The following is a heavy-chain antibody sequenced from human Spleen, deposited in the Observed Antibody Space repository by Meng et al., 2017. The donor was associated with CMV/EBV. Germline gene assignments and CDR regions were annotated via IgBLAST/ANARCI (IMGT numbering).Heavy chain of an antibody. CDR2: IHPHRGDT. V-gene: IGHV1-2*02. Sequence: ASVKVSCKASGYTFTGYHIHWVRQAPGQGLEWMGWIHPHRGDTNYAQQFQGRVTLTRDTSINTGYMELTRLTSDDTAGYYCARDNNWGPDYWGQGTLVTVSS. D-gene: IGHD7-27*01. J-gene: IGHJ4*02. CDR3: ARDNNWGPDY. CDR1: GYTFTGYH.